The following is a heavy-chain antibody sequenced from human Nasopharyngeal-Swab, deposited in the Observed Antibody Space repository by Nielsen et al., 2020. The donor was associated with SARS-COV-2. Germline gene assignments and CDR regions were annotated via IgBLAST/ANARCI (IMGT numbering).Heavy chain of an antibody. CDR2: ISGGSRAI. CDR3: ARDSRVAYSMDV. J-gene: IGHJ6*02. V-gene: IGHV3-48*01. D-gene: IGHD2-15*01. Sequence: WIRQPPGKGLEWVSYISGGSRAIYYADSVKGRFTISRDNGKNSLYLQMSSLRAEDTAVYYCARDSRVAYSMDVWGQGTTVTVSS.